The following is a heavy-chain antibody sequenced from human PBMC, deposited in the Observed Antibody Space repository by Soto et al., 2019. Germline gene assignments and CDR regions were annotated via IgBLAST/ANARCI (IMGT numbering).Heavy chain of an antibody. D-gene: IGHD3-10*01. CDR1: IASISGTSYY. CDR3: ARSSYYSDYYFDY. V-gene: IGHV4-39*01. Sequence: QVQLQESGPGLVKPSETLSLTCTVSIASISGTSYYWGWIRQPPGKGLEWIGSVYYSGNTYYNPSLKSRVTISLDTSKNQFTLKLNSVTAADTAVYYCARSSYYSDYYFDYWGQGTLVTVSS. J-gene: IGHJ4*02. CDR2: VYYSGNT.